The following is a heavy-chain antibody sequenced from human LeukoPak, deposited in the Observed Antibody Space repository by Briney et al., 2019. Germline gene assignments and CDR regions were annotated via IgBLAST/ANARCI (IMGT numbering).Heavy chain of an antibody. V-gene: IGHV5-51*01. Sequence: GESLKISCKGSGYSFTSYWIVWVRQMSGKGLEWMGIIYPGDSDSRYSPSFQGQVTISADKSISPAYLQWRSLKASDTAMYYCARSCRDGYRDFDYWGQGTLVTVSS. J-gene: IGHJ4*02. CDR2: IYPGDSDS. CDR1: GYSFTSYW. D-gene: IGHD5-24*01. CDR3: ARSCRDGYRDFDY.